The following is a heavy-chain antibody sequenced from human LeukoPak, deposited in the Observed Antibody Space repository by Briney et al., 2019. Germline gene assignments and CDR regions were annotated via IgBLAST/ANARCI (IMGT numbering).Heavy chain of an antibody. V-gene: IGHV4-59*01. CDR1: GGSISTYY. Sequence: TSETLSLTCTASGGSISTYYWTWIRQPPGKGLEWIGYIYYSGSTKYNPSPKSRVTISVDTSKNQFSLKLSSVTAADTAVYYCAGGLGDIRWLDPWGQGTLVTVSS. CDR3: AGGLGDIRWLDP. CDR2: IYYSGST. D-gene: IGHD3-9*01. J-gene: IGHJ5*02.